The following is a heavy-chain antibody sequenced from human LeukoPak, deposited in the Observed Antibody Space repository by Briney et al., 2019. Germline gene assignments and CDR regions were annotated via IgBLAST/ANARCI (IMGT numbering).Heavy chain of an antibody. CDR2: SYYSGST. CDR3: ARTYYYDSSGKTVWFDP. Sequence: SPSETLSLTCTVSGGSISSGGYYWSWIRQHPGKGLEWIGYSYYSGSTYYNPSLKSRVTISVDTSKNQFSLKLSSVTAADTAVNYCARTYYYDSSGKTVWFDPWGQGTLVTVSS. J-gene: IGHJ5*02. D-gene: IGHD3-22*01. CDR1: GGSISSGGYY. V-gene: IGHV4-31*03.